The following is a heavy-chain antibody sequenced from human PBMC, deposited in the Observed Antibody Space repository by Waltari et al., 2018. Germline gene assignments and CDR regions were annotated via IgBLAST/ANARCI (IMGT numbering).Heavy chain of an antibody. CDR3: AHRLSRYSYGSGWFDP. V-gene: IGHV2-5*02. CDR2: IYWDDDK. Sequence: QITLKESGPTLVKPTQTLTLTCTFSGFSLSTSGVGVGWIRQPPGKALEWLALIYWDDDKRYSPSLKSRLTITKDTSKNQVVLTMTNMDPVDTATYYCAHRLSRYSYGSGWFDPWGQGTLVTVSS. J-gene: IGHJ5*02. CDR1: GFSLSTSGVG. D-gene: IGHD5-18*01.